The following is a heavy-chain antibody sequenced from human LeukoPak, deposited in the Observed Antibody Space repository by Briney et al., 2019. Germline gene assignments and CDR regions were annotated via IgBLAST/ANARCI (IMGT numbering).Heavy chain of an antibody. V-gene: IGHV4-59*01. J-gene: IGHJ4*02. CDR1: GGSISSYY. D-gene: IGHD6-6*01. CDR3: ARGLIAAVLGY. CDR2: IYYSEST. Sequence: SETLSLTCTVSGGSISSYYWSWIRQPPGKGLEWIGYIYYSESTNYNPSLKSRVTISVDTSKNQFSLKLSSVTAADTAVYYCARGLIAAVLGYWGQGTLVTVSS.